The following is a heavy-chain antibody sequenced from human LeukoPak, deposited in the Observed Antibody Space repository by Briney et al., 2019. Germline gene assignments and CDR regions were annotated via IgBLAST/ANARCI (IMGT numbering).Heavy chain of an antibody. CDR1: SGSISSGSYY. J-gene: IGHJ4*02. CDR2: ITTSGTT. V-gene: IGHV4-61*02. D-gene: IGHD5-18*01. Sequence: PSETLSLTCTVSSGSISSGSYYWSWIRQPAGKGLEWIGRITTSGTTHYNPSLTSRVTISVDTSRNQFSLKLSSVTAADTAVYYCARGSAMARAVDYWGQGTLVTVSS. CDR3: ARGSAMARAVDY.